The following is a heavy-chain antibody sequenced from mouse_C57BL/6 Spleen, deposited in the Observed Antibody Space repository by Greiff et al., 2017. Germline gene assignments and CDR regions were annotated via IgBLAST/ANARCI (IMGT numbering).Heavy chain of an antibody. CDR3: ARLYYGFYY. CDR1: GFNIKDYY. V-gene: IGHV14-2*01. D-gene: IGHD1-1*01. Sequence: EVQLQQSGAELVKPGASVKLSCTASGFNIKDYYMHWVKQRTEQGLEWIGRIDPEDGETTYAPKFPGKATITADTSSNTAYLQLSSLTSEDTAVYYCARLYYGFYYWGQGTTLTVSS. CDR2: IDPEDGET. J-gene: IGHJ2*01.